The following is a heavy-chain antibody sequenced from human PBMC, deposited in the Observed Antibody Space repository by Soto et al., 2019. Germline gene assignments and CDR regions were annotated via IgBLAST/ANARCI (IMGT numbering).Heavy chain of an antibody. D-gene: IGHD3-10*01. CDR1: GGTFNNYA. CDR3: AVSMVREILIFESSGMHV. V-gene: IGHV1-69*01. J-gene: IGHJ6*02. CDR2: LIPNFDTP. Sequence: QVQLVQSGAEVKKPGSSVKVSCKTSGGTFNNYAISWVRQAPGQGLEWMGGLIPNFDTPNYAQKFQDSLTIIADESPSTVSMDLRSLRYDDTDVYYCAVSMVREILIFESSGMHVWGQGTTVTVSS.